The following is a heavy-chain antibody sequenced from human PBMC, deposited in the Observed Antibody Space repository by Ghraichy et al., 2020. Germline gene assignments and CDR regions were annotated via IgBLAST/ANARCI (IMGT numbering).Heavy chain of an antibody. Sequence: ASVKVSCKASGYTFTSYDINWVRQATGQGLKWMGWMNPNSGNTGYAQKFQGRVTMTRNTSISTAYMELSSLRSEDTAVYYCASFSDSSSHYYYYGMDVWGQGTTVTVSS. CDR3: ASFSDSSSHYYYYGMDV. D-gene: IGHD6-13*01. J-gene: IGHJ6*02. CDR2: MNPNSGNT. V-gene: IGHV1-8*01. CDR1: GYTFTSYD.